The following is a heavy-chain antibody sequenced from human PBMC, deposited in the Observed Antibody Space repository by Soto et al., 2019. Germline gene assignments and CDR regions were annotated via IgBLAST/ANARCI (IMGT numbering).Heavy chain of an antibody. CDR2: IYYSGST. V-gene: IGHV4-39*01. CDR1: GRSISSSSYY. CDR3: ARPLGYCISTSCYEGNWFDP. Sequence: SETLSLTCTVSGRSISSSSYYWGWIREPPGKGRERIGSIYYSGSTYYNPSLKSRVTISVDTSKNQSFLKLSSVSASDTAVYYCARPLGYCISTSCYEGNWFDPWGEGTLVTVSS. D-gene: IGHD2-2*01. J-gene: IGHJ5*02.